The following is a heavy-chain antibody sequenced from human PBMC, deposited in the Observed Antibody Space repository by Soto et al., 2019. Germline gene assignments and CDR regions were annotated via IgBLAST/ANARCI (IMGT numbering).Heavy chain of an antibody. CDR2: TSANTGNT. J-gene: IGHJ4*02. Sequence: QVQLVQSGAEVKKPGASVKVSCKASGYTFTRFGINWVLQAPGQGLEWMGWTSANTGNTNYAQNFQGRVTMTIDTSTTTAFMELRSLRSDDTAVYYCARGDSITDENWGQGTLVTVSS. CDR3: ARGDSITDEN. V-gene: IGHV1-18*01. CDR1: GYTFTRFG. D-gene: IGHD3-22*01.